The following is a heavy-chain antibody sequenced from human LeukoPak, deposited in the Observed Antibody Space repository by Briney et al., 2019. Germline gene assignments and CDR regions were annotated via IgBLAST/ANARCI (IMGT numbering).Heavy chain of an antibody. D-gene: IGHD6-13*01. Sequence: GRSLRLSCAASGFTFGSSWIHWVRQAPGKGLVWVSRIKSDESTTGYADSVKGRFTISRDNAKNTLYLQMNSLRAEDTAVYYCARDLGYSSDFWGQGTLVTVSS. CDR3: ARDLGYSSDF. J-gene: IGHJ4*02. CDR2: IKSDESTT. V-gene: IGHV3-74*01. CDR1: GFTFGSSW.